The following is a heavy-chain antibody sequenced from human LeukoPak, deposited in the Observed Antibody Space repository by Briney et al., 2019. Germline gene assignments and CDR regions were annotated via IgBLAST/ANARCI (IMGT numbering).Heavy chain of an antibody. CDR2: IYYSGST. V-gene: IGHV4-31*03. CDR3: ARGDSSWYEGNWFDP. J-gene: IGHJ5*02. Sequence: NTSQTLSLTCTVSGGSISSGGYYWSWLRQHPGKGLEWIGYIYYSGSTYYNPSLKSRVTISVDTSKNQFSLKLSSVTAADTAVYYCARGDSSWYEGNWFDPWGQGTLVTVSS. CDR1: GGSISSGGYY. D-gene: IGHD6-13*01.